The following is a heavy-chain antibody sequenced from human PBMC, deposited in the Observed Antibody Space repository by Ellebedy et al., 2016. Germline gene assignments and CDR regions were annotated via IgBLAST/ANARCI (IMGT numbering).Heavy chain of an antibody. D-gene: IGHD3-10*01. CDR1: GFTFSTYA. CDR3: AGGELLSLFDY. CDR2: ISYDESHK. Sequence: GGSLRLSXAASGFTFSTYAMHWVRQAPGKGLEWVAVISYDESHKYYAESVKSRFTISRDNSKNTVSLQMNSLRPEETAVYYCAGGELLSLFDYWGQGTLVTVSS. J-gene: IGHJ4*02. V-gene: IGHV3-30*03.